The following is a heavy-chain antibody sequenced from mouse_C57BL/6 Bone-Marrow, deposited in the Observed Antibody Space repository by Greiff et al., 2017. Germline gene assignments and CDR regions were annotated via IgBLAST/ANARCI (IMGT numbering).Heavy chain of an antibody. CDR3: ARWDDGYYGAY. CDR1: GYTFTSYW. Sequence: QVQLQQPGAELVMPGASVKLSCKASGYTFTSYWMHWVKQRPGQGLEWIGEIDPSDSYTNYNQKFKGKSTLTVDKSSSTAYMQLSSLTSEDSAVYYCARWDDGYYGAYWGRGTLVTVSA. CDR2: IDPSDSYT. J-gene: IGHJ3*01. D-gene: IGHD2-3*01. V-gene: IGHV1-69*01.